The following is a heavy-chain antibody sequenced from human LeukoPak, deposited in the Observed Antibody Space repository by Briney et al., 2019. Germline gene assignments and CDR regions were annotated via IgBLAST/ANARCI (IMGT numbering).Heavy chain of an antibody. J-gene: IGHJ5*02. V-gene: IGHV1-8*01. D-gene: IGHD1-14*01. Sequence: ASVKVSCKTSGYPFSTYEINWVRQAAGQGLEWMGWVHPNSGNTAYAQRFQGRVAMTRDTSISTVYMELSSLRSNDTAVYFCTRGPRNDPWGQGTLVTVS. CDR3: TRGPRNDP. CDR2: VHPNSGNT. CDR1: GYPFSTYE.